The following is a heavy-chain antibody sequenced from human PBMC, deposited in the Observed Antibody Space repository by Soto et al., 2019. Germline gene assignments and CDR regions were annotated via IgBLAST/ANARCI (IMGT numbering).Heavy chain of an antibody. D-gene: IGHD6-13*01. Sequence: EVQLLESGGGLVHPGGSLRLSCAASGFTFSTYGVSWVRQAPGKGLEWVSSLSTSGGSTYYADSVKGRFTISRDNSKNTLYLQMNSLRAEDTAVYYCANGGIALTGLDYWGQGTLVTGSS. CDR3: ANGGIALTGLDY. CDR2: LSTSGGST. J-gene: IGHJ4*02. CDR1: GFTFSTYG. V-gene: IGHV3-23*01.